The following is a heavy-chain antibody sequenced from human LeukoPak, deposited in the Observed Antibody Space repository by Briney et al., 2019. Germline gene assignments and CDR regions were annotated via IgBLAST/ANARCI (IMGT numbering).Heavy chain of an antibody. CDR1: GGTFSSYA. V-gene: IGHV1-69*05. CDR3: ARNGATYGLDY. CDR2: IIPIFGTA. D-gene: IGHD1-26*01. Sequence: ASVKVSCKASGGTFSSYAISWVRQAPGQGLEWMGGIIPIFGTANYAQKLQGRVTMTTDTSTSTAYMELRSLRSDDTAVYYCARNGATYGLDYWGQGTLVTVSS. J-gene: IGHJ4*02.